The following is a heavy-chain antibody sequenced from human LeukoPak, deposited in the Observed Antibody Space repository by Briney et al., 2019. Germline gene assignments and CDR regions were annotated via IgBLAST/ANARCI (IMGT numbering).Heavy chain of an antibody. Sequence: GGSLTLSCAASGFTFSDYAFHWVRQAPGKVLQWVAVISYDGHRKYYADSVKGRFTISRENSKNTLYLQMNSLRPEDTAMYYCAKGGGVTDYYPIIGRHFDLWGRGTLVTVSS. V-gene: IGHV3-30-3*01. D-gene: IGHD1-26*01. CDR2: ISYDGHRK. CDR3: AKGGGVTDYYPIIGRHFDL. CDR1: GFTFSDYA. J-gene: IGHJ2*01.